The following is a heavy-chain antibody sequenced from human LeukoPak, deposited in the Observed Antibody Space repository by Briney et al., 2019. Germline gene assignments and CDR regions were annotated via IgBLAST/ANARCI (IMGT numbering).Heavy chain of an antibody. CDR1: GFTFSSSA. J-gene: IGHJ3*02. D-gene: IGHD2-15*01. CDR2: ISGSGGST. V-gene: IGHV3-23*01. CDR3: AKCSGGSCYDAFDI. Sequence: PGGSLRLSCAASGFTFSSSAMSWVRQAPGKGLEWVSSISGSGGSTYYADSVKGRFTISRDNSKNTLYLQMNSLRAEGTAVYYCAKCSGGSCYDAFDIWGQGTMVTVSS.